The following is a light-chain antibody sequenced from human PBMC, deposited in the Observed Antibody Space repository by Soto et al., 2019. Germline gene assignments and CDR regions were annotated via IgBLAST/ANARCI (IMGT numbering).Light chain of an antibody. V-gene: IGLV2-14*01. Sequence: QSALTQPASVSGSPGQSITISCTGTSSDVGGYSYVSWYQQHPGKAPKLMIYAVNNRPSGVSDRFSGSKSGNTASLTISGLQAEDEADYYCSSYTSGSYVFGTGTKVTVL. J-gene: IGLJ1*01. CDR1: SSDVGGYSY. CDR3: SSYTSGSYV. CDR2: AVN.